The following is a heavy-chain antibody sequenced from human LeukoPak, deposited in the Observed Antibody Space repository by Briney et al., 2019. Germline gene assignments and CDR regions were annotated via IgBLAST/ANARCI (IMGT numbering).Heavy chain of an antibody. V-gene: IGHV3-20*04. CDR2: INWNGGST. J-gene: IGHJ4*02. CDR3: ARDDGQWLPFDY. D-gene: IGHD6-19*01. Sequence: PGGSLRLSCAASGFTFDDYGMSWVRQAPGEGLEWVSGINWNGGSTGYADSVKGRFTISRDNAKNSLYLQMNSLRAEDTALYYCARDDGQWLPFDYWGQGTLVTVSS. CDR1: GFTFDDYG.